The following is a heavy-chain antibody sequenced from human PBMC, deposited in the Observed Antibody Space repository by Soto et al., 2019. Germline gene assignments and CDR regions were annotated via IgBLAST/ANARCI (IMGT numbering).Heavy chain of an antibody. CDR1: GGTFSSYT. CDR3: ARDNGDDYGDYEWFDP. D-gene: IGHD4-17*01. J-gene: IGHJ5*02. CDR2: IIPILGIA. V-gene: IGHV1-69*08. Sequence: QVQLVQSGAEVKKPGSSVKVSCKASGGTFSSYTISWVRQAPGQGLEWMGRIIPILGIANYAQKFQGRVTITADKSTSTAYMELSSLRSEDTAVYYCARDNGDDYGDYEWFDPWGQGTLVTVSS.